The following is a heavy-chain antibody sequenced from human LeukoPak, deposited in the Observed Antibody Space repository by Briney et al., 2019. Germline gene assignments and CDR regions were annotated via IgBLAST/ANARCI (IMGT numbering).Heavy chain of an antibody. Sequence: GGSLRLSCTASGFTFSTYAMTWVRQAPGKGLEWVSVISHGGDSAWYADSVKGRFTISRDNSKSTLFLQMNTLRADDTAIYYCAKGRSGWYEGLDYWGQGILVTVSS. V-gene: IGHV3-23*01. CDR2: ISHGGDSA. D-gene: IGHD6-19*01. CDR3: AKGRSGWYEGLDY. J-gene: IGHJ4*02. CDR1: GFTFSTYA.